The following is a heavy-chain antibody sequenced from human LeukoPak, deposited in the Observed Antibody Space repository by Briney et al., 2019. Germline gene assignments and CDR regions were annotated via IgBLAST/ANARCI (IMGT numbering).Heavy chain of an antibody. CDR1: GYTFTSYG. Sequence: ASVKVSCKASGYTFTSYGISWVRQAPGQGLEWMGWISAYNGNTNYEQKLQGRVTMTTDTSTSTAYMELRSLRSDDTAVYYCAREASVDIVATIYYFDYWGQGTLVTVSS. CDR2: ISAYNGNT. D-gene: IGHD5-12*01. J-gene: IGHJ4*02. CDR3: AREASVDIVATIYYFDY. V-gene: IGHV1-18*01.